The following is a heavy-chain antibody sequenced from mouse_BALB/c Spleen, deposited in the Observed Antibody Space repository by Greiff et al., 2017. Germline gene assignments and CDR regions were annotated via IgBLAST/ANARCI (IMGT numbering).Heavy chain of an antibody. CDR1: GYTFSSYW. CDR2: ILPGSGST. V-gene: IGHV1-9*01. CDR3: ATTATWMDY. J-gene: IGHJ4*01. D-gene: IGHD1-2*01. Sequence: QVQLKESGAELMKPGASVKISCKATGYTFSSYWIEWVKQRPGHGLEWIGEILPGSGSTNYNEKFKGKATFTADTSSNTAYMQLSSLTSEDSAVYYCATTATWMDYWGQGTSVTVSS.